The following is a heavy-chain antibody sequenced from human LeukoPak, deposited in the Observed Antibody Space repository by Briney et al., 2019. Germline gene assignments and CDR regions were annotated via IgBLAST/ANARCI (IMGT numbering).Heavy chain of an antibody. Sequence: PGGSLRLSCAASGFTFSNYAMSWVRQAPGKGLEWVLGISASGSSTYNADSVKGRFTISRDNSKNTLYLQINSLRAEDTAVYYCAKDRRAYPSSHDYWGQGTLVTVSS. CDR1: GFTFSNYA. J-gene: IGHJ4*02. V-gene: IGHV3-23*01. CDR3: AKDRRAYPSSHDY. D-gene: IGHD2-2*01. CDR2: ISASGSST.